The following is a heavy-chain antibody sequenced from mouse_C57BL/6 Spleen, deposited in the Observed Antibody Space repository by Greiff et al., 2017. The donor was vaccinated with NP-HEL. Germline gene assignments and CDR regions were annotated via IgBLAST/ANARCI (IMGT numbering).Heavy chain of an antibody. D-gene: IGHD2-4*01. J-gene: IGHJ3*01. V-gene: IGHV1-64*01. CDR1: GYTFTSYW. CDR2: IHPNSGST. CDR3: AIYYDYEGPFAY. Sequence: VQLQQSGAELVKPGASVKLSCKASGYTFTSYWTHWVKQRPGQGLEWIGMIHPNSGSTNYNEKFKSKATLTVDKSSSTAYMQLSSLTSEDSAVYYCAIYYDYEGPFAYWGQGTLVTVSA.